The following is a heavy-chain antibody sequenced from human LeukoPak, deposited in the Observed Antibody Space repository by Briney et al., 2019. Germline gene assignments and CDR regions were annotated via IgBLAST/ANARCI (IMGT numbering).Heavy chain of an antibody. CDR2: INPNSGGT. D-gene: IGHD6-13*01. J-gene: IGHJ5*02. Sequence: GASVKVSCKASGYTFTGYYMHWVRQAPGQGLEWMGWINPNSGGTNYAQKFQGRVTMTRDTSISTAYMELSRLRSDDTAVYYCARDPGHAAAVSPRFDPWGQGTLVTVSS. CDR3: ARDPGHAAAVSPRFDP. CDR1: GYTFTGYY. V-gene: IGHV1-2*02.